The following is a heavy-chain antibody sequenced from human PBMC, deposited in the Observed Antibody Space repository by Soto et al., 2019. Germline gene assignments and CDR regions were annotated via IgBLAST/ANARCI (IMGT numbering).Heavy chain of an antibody. CDR1: GYTFTAYA. V-gene: IGHV1-3*05. D-gene: IGHD3-16*02. Sequence: QVQLAQSGAEERKPGASVKVSCEATGYTFTAYAMHWVRQAPGQRLEWMGWINLANGNTKYSQKYQGRLTITSDRSANAVYMELNSLTAEGTAMYYCTRSAISPYGGLIVPFDYWGQGNLGSVSS. CDR2: INLANGNT. CDR3: TRSAISPYGGLIVPFDY. J-gene: IGHJ4*02.